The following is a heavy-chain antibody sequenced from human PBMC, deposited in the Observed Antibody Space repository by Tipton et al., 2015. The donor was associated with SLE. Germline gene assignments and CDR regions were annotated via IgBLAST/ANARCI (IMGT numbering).Heavy chain of an antibody. J-gene: IGHJ1*01. CDR2: IYYSGST. Sequence: TLSLTCTVSGGSISSYYWTWIRQPPGKGLEWIGYIYYSGSTYYNPSLKSRVTISVDTSKNQFSLSLSSLTAADTAVYYCARAAGYYSSFFQHWGQGTLVTVSS. D-gene: IGHD3-9*01. CDR3: ARAAGYYSSFFQH. V-gene: IGHV4-59*08. CDR1: GGSISSYY.